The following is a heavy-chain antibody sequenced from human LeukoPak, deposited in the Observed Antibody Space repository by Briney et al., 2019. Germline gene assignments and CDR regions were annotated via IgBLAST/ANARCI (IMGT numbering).Heavy chain of an antibody. CDR2: ISGSGDNT. V-gene: IGHV3-23*01. J-gene: IGHJ6*01. CDR1: GFTFSNYA. D-gene: IGHD1-26*01. CDR3: AKMKGHPLPKYYMDV. Sequence: PGGSLRLSCEASGFTFSNYAMSWVRQAPGKGLEWVSGISGSGDNTLYADSVKGRFTISRDNSKNTLYLEMNSLRAEDTAIYYCAKMKGHPLPKYYMDVWGQGTTVTVSS.